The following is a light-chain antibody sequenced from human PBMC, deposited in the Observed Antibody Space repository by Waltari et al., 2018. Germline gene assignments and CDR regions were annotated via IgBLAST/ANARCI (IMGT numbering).Light chain of an antibody. CDR3: TSYRINTTYI. Sequence: QSALTQPAYLSGSPGQSVTISCTGTSRDIGRYQYASWYQHRPGKAPKLMLYEVSHRPSGVSTRFSGSKAGNTASLTISGLQPEDEADYYCTSYRINTTYIFGTGTKVTVV. J-gene: IGLJ1*01. CDR1: SRDIGRYQY. V-gene: IGLV2-14*01. CDR2: EVS.